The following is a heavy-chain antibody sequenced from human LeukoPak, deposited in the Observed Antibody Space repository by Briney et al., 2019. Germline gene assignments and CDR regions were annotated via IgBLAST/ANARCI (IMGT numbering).Heavy chain of an antibody. CDR2: IYYSGST. J-gene: IGHJ4*02. D-gene: IGHD6-19*01. CDR3: ARGRLARSPYFDY. CDR1: GGSISSGSYY. Sequence: SQTLSLTCTVSGGSISSGSYYWNWIRQPAGKGLEWIGYIYYSGSTDYNPSLKSRVTISVETSKNQFSLNLSSVAAADTAVYYCARGRLARSPYFDYWGQGTLVTVSS. V-gene: IGHV4-61*10.